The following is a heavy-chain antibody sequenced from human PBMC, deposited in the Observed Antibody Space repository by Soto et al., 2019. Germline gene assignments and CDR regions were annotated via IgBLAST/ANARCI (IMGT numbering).Heavy chain of an antibody. Sequence: SETLSLTCTVSGASMSSFSWSWIRQPPGKGLEWIGYIYYSGSTNYNPSLRSRVMMSVDTSKKQFSLKLRSVTAEDTAVYYCVRDGTKTLRDWFDPWGQGISVTVSS. J-gene: IGHJ5*02. D-gene: IGHD1-1*01. CDR2: IYYSGST. CDR3: VRDGTKTLRDWFDP. CDR1: GASMSSFS. V-gene: IGHV4-59*12.